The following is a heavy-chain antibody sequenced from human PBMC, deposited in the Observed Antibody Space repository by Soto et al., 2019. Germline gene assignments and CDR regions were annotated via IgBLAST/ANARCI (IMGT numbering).Heavy chain of an antibody. CDR3: AKDMSDGLDI. V-gene: IGHV3-9*01. J-gene: IGHJ3*02. CDR1: GFTFDDYA. CDR2: ISWNRDNI. Sequence: PGGSLRLSCTASGFTFDDYAMHWVRQPPGKGLEWVSGISWNRDNIAYADSVKGRFTISRDNAKNSLYLQMNSLRAEDTALYYCAKDMSDGLDIWGQGTMVTVSS.